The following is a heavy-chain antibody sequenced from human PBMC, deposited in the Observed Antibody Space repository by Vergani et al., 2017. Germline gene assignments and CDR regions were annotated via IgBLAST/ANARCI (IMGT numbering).Heavy chain of an antibody. Sequence: VQLLESGGGLVQPGGSLRLSCAASGFTFSSYAMSWIRQPPGKGLEWIGYIYYSGSTNYNPSLKSRVTISVDKSKNQFSLKLSPVTAADTAVYYCASLAIDFWSGYRPYYYYGMDVWGQGTTVTVSS. CDR1: GFTFSSYA. V-gene: IGHV4-59*01. J-gene: IGHJ6*02. CDR2: IYYSGST. D-gene: IGHD3-3*01. CDR3: ASLAIDFWSGYRPYYYYGMDV.